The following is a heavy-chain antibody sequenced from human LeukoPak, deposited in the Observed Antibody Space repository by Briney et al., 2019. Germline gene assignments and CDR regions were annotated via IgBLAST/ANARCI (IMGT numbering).Heavy chain of an antibody. J-gene: IGHJ4*02. Sequence: GGSLRLSRAASGFTFDDYAMHWVRQAPGKGLEWVSGISWNSGSIGYADSVKGRFTISRDNAKNSLYLQMNSLRAEDTALYYCARGYSSGWYLFDYWGQGTLVTVSS. CDR3: ARGYSSGWYLFDY. D-gene: IGHD6-19*01. CDR1: GFTFDDYA. V-gene: IGHV3-9*01. CDR2: ISWNSGSI.